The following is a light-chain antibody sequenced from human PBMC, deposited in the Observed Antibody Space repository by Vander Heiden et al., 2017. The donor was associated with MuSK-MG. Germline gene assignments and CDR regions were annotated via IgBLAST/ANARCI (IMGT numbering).Light chain of an antibody. V-gene: IGKV4-1*01. CDR2: WAS. Sequence: DIVLTQSPDSLAVSLGERATINCKSSQSILYSSNNQNTLAWYQQKPGQPPKLLIYWASARESGVPDRFSGSGSGTDFTLTISSLQAEDVAVYYCHQYYTTPYTFGQGTKLEIK. CDR3: HQYYTTPYT. CDR1: QSILYSSNNQNT. J-gene: IGKJ2*01.